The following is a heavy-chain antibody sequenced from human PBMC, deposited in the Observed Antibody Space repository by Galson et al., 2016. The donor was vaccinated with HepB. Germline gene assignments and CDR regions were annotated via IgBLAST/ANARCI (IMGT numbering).Heavy chain of an antibody. CDR3: ARADGFNTPFFDS. Sequence: SLRLSCAVSGFTLSSYRIDWVRQAPGKGLEWVSCISSSSVYIWYADSVRGRFTNSRDNAKNSLYLQMDSLTAEDTAVYYCARADGFNTPFFDSWGQGTLVTVSS. CDR2: ISSSSVYI. V-gene: IGHV3-21*01. D-gene: IGHD5-24*01. CDR1: GFTLSSYR. J-gene: IGHJ4*02.